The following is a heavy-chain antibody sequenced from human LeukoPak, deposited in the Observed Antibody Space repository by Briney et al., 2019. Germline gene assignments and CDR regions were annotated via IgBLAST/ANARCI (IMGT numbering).Heavy chain of an antibody. CDR2: ISYDGSNK. CDR3: ARDGSSGWYKEYFQH. CDR1: GFTFSSYA. Sequence: GGSLRLSCAASGFTFSSYAMHWVRQAPGKGLEWVAVISYDGSNKYYADSVKGRFTISRDNSKNTLYLQMNSLRAEDTAVYYCARDGSSGWYKEYFQHWGQGTLVTVSS. V-gene: IGHV3-30*04. J-gene: IGHJ1*01. D-gene: IGHD6-19*01.